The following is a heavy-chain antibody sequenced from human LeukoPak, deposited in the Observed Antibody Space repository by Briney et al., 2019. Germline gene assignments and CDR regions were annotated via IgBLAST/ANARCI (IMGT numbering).Heavy chain of an antibody. V-gene: IGHV1-2*02. CDR2: INPNTGDT. Sequence: ASVKVSCKASGYTFTGYYMHWVRQAPGQGLEWIGWINPNTGDTNYAPKFQGRVTMIKDTSTNSAYMELNKLTSDDPAVYYCGRGNKSFDPWGQGTLVTVSS. CDR3: GRGNKSFDP. CDR1: GYTFTGYY. J-gene: IGHJ5*02.